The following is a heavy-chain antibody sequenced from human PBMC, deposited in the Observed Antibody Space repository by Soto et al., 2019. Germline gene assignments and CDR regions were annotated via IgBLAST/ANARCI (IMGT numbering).Heavy chain of an antibody. D-gene: IGHD2-15*01. CDR2: INHSGST. V-gene: IGHV4-34*01. CDR1: GGSFSGYY. CDR3: ARSLGYCSGGSCRYYYYGMDV. J-gene: IGHJ6*02. Sequence: SETLSLTCAVYGGSFSGYYWSWIRQPPGKGLEWIGEINHSGSTNYNPSLKSRVTISVDTSKNQFSLKLSSVTAADTAVYYCARSLGYCSGGSCRYYYYGMDVWGQGTTVTVSS.